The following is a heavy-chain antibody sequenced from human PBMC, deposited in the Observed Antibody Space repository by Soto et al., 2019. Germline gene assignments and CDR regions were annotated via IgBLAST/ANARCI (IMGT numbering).Heavy chain of an antibody. CDR1: GFTFSSYG. D-gene: IGHD4-4*01. Sequence: QVQLVESGGGVVQPGRSLRLSCAASGFTFSSYGMHWVRQAPGKGLEWVAVIWYDGSNKYYADSVKGRFTISRDNSKNTLYLQMNSLRAEDTAVYYRARGILQRGGDYWGQGTLVTVSS. V-gene: IGHV3-33*01. J-gene: IGHJ4*02. CDR3: ARGILQRGGDY. CDR2: IWYDGSNK.